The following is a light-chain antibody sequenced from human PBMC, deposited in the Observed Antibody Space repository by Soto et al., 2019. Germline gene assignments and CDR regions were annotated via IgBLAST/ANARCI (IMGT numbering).Light chain of an antibody. J-gene: IGLJ1*01. CDR1: SSDVDSYNR. CDR2: EVS. V-gene: IGLV2-18*02. CDR3: CSYEGSHTWV. Sequence: QSALTQPRSVSGSPGQSVTISCTGISSDVDSYNRVSWYQQPPGTAPKLMIYEVSNRPSGVPDRLSGSRSVNTASLTISGLQAEDEADYYCCSYEGSHTWVFGTGTKVTVL.